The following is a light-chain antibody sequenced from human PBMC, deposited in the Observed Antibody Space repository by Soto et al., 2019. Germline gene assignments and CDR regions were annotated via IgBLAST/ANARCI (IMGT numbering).Light chain of an antibody. Sequence: QSVVTQEPSLTVSPGGTVTLTCGSRTGAVTSGHYPYWFQQKPGQAPRTLIYDTSNKHSWKPARSSGSLLWGKAALTLSGAQPEDEAEYYCLLTYSGPRVFGGGTKLTVL. CDR1: TGAVTSGHY. V-gene: IGLV7-46*01. CDR3: LLTYSGPRV. J-gene: IGLJ2*01. CDR2: DTS.